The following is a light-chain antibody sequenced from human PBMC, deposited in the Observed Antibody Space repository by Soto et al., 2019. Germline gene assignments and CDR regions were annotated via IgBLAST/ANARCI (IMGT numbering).Light chain of an antibody. Sequence: DIQMTQSPSSVSASVGDRVTITCRASQGVATWLAWFQQKPGKAPKLLIYAASNLLSGVPSRFSGSGSGTNFSLSITSLQPEDFATYYCQQADSFPRTFGQGTRVDIK. J-gene: IGKJ2*01. CDR1: QGVATW. CDR2: AAS. CDR3: QQADSFPRT. V-gene: IGKV1-12*01.